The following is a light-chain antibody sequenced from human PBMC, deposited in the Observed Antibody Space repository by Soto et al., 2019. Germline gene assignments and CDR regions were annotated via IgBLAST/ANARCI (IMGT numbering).Light chain of an antibody. CDR2: DAS. J-gene: IGKJ1*01. CDR3: QQYYSYPRT. CDR1: QGISSY. Sequence: AIRMTQSPSSFSASTGDRVTITCRASQGISSYLAWYQQKPGKAPKLLIYDASTLQSGVPSRFSGSGSGTDLTLTISCLQSEDFSTYYCQQYYSYPRTFGQGTKVEIK. V-gene: IGKV1-8*01.